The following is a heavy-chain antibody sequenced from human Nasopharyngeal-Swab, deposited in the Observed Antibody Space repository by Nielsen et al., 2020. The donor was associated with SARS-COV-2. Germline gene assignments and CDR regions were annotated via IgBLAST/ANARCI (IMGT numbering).Heavy chain of an antibody. CDR3: ARDTPSGDTVTTSPDFDY. D-gene: IGHD4-17*01. Sequence: ASVKVSCKASGYTFTSYGISWVRQAPGQGLEWMGWISAYNGNTNYAQKLQGRVTMTTDTSTSTAYMELRSLRSDDTAVYYCARDTPSGDTVTTSPDFDYWGQGTLATVSS. J-gene: IGHJ4*02. CDR1: GYTFTSYG. V-gene: IGHV1-18*01. CDR2: ISAYNGNT.